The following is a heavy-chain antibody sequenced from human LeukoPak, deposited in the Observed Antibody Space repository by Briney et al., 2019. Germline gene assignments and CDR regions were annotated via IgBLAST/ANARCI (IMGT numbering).Heavy chain of an antibody. D-gene: IGHD3-16*01. CDR3: ARRGDGAFDI. CDR1: GFTFSSYD. CDR2: IGTIGDT. V-gene: IGHV3-13*01. Sequence: GGSLRLSCAASGFTFSSYDMHWVRQDTGKGLEWVSAIGTIGDTYYTGSVKGRFTISRENAKNSLYLQMNSLRAGDTAAYYCARRGDGAFDIWGQETMVTVSS. J-gene: IGHJ3*02.